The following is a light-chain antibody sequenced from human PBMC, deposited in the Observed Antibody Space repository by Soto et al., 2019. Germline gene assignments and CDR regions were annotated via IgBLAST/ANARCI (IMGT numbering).Light chain of an antibody. CDR3: QPYGDTWT. V-gene: IGKV3-20*01. Sequence: IVLTQSPGTLSLSPGERATLSCRASQRVATSYLAWYQQKPGQPPRLVIYHGATRAPGIPDRLSGSGSGTDFTLILSRIEPEDYAVYSCQPYGDTWTFGQGPKVDIK. J-gene: IGKJ1*01. CDR2: HGA. CDR1: QRVATSY.